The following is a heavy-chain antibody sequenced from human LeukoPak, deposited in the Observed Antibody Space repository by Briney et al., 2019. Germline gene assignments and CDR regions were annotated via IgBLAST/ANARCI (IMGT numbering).Heavy chain of an antibody. J-gene: IGHJ3*02. CDR2: ISSSSSYI. V-gene: IGHV3-21*01. CDR3: ARDRDYGDNDAFDI. Sequence: GGSLRLSCADSGFTFSSYSMNWVRQAPGKGLEWVSSISSSSSYIYYADSVKGRFTISRDNAKNSLYLQMNSLRAEDTAVYYCARDRDYGDNDAFDIWGQGTMVTVSS. D-gene: IGHD4-17*01. CDR1: GFTFSSYS.